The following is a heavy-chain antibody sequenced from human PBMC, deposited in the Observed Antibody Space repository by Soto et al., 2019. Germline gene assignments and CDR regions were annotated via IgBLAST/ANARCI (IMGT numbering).Heavy chain of an antibody. Sequence: QVQLVESGGGVVQPGRSLRLSCAASGFTFSSYGMHWVRQAPGKGLEWVAVISYDGSNKYYADSVKGRFTISRDNSKNTMYLQMNRLRAEDTAVYYCAKGGGYSSSSGDHFDYWGQGTLVTVSS. D-gene: IGHD6-6*01. CDR3: AKGGGYSSSSGDHFDY. CDR2: ISYDGSNK. CDR1: GFTFSSYG. J-gene: IGHJ4*02. V-gene: IGHV3-30*18.